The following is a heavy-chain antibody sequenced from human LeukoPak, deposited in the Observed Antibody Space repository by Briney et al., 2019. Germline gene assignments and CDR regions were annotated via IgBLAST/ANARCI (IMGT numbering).Heavy chain of an antibody. D-gene: IGHD6-25*01. CDR1: VGTFSSYA. V-gene: IGHV1-69*13. CDR3: ARASGIAAANEDYYYMDV. Sequence: SVKVSCKASVGTFSSYAISWVRQPPGKGREWMGGIIPIFGTANYAQKFQGRVTITADESTSTAYMELSSLRSEDTAVYYCARASGIAAANEDYYYMDVWGKGTTVTISS. CDR2: IIPIFGTA. J-gene: IGHJ6*03.